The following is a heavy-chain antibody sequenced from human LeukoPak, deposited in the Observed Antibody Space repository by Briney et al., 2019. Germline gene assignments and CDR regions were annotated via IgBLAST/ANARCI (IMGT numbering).Heavy chain of an antibody. Sequence: GGCLRLSCAASGFTFSSYWMHWVRQAPGKGLGWVSRINSDGSSTSYAASVKGRFTISRDNAKNTLYLQMNSLRAEDTAVYYCARGTARYSSGWYGRGFVDYWGQGTLVTVS. V-gene: IGHV3-74*01. CDR2: INSDGSST. J-gene: IGHJ4*02. CDR1: GFTFSSYW. CDR3: ARGTARYSSGWYGRGFVDY. D-gene: IGHD6-19*01.